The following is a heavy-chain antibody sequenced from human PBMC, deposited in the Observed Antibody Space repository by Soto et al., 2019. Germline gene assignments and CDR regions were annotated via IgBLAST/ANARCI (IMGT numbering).Heavy chain of an antibody. CDR3: ARVWFGEVWYYGMDV. D-gene: IGHD3-10*01. CDR1: GFTFSSYW. J-gene: IGHJ6*02. Sequence: GGSLRLSCAASGFTFSSYWMSWVRQAPGKGLEWVANIKQDGSEKYYVDSVKGRFTISRDNAKNSLYLQMNSLRVEDTAVYYCARVWFGEVWYYGMDVWGQGTTVTVSS. CDR2: IKQDGSEK. V-gene: IGHV3-7*05.